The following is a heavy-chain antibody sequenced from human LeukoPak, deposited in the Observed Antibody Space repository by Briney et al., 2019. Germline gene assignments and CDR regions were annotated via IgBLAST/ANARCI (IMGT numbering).Heavy chain of an antibody. CDR1: GWSFSGYY. Sequence: SETLSLTCAVYGWSFSGYYWSWIRQPPGKGLEWIGEINHSGSTNYNPSLKSRVTISVDTSKNQFSLKLSSVTAADTAVYYCARARRVVVVAATRYYFDYWGQGTLVTVSS. CDR2: INHSGST. CDR3: ARARRVVVVAATRYYFDY. J-gene: IGHJ4*02. D-gene: IGHD2-15*01. V-gene: IGHV4-34*01.